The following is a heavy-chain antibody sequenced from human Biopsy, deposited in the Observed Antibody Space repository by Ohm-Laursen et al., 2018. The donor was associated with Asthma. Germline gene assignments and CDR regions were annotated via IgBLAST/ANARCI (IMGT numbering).Heavy chain of an antibody. CDR3: ARTYYDFLTGQVKDVFGV. Sequence: GASVTVSCKVSGYNFISFAIHWVRQAPGQRLEWIGLVNTGNGDTKHSQKFQGRVTITRDTSASTAYMELRSLQSEDTATYYCARTYYDFLTGQVKDVFGVWGQGTMVTVSS. CDR2: VNTGNGDT. V-gene: IGHV1-3*04. J-gene: IGHJ3*01. CDR1: GYNFISFA. D-gene: IGHD3-9*01.